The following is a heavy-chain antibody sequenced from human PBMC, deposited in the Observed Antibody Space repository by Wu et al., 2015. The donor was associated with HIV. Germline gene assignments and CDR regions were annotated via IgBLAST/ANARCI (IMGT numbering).Heavy chain of an antibody. CDR3: ARDRYLWAAAGTTFDY. CDR1: GYTFTGYY. D-gene: IGHD6-13*01. J-gene: IGHJ4*02. CDR2: INPNSGGT. V-gene: IGHV1-2*02. Sequence: QVQLVQSGAEVKKPGASVKVSCKASGYTFTGYYMHWVRQAPGQGLEWMGWINPNSGGTNYAQKFQGRVTMTRDTSISTAYMELSRLRSDDTAVYYCARDRYLWAAAGTTFDYWGQGTLVTVSS.